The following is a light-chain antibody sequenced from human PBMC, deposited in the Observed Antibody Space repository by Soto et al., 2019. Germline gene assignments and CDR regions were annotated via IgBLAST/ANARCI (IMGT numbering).Light chain of an antibody. CDR3: QQYSTYTWT. CDR1: QGIRNY. J-gene: IGKJ1*01. Sequence: DIQLTQSPSSLSASVGDRVTIPCRASQGIRNYLAWYQQKPGKVPKILIYAASTLQSGVPSRFSGSGSATEFTLTISSLQPDDDETDDCQQYSTYTWTFGQGTQVDNK. CDR2: AAS. V-gene: IGKV1-27*01.